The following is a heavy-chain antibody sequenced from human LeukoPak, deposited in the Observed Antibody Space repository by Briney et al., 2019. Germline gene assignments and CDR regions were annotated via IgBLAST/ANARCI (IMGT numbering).Heavy chain of an antibody. CDR1: GFRVNNDY. D-gene: IGHD2-2*01. CDR2: IYSVGST. Sequence: GGSLRLSCEVSGFRVNNDYMNWVRQAPGKGLEWVSIIYSVGSTYYADSVKGRFTISRDNSNNTLFLQMSNLRVDDSGLYYCATDVRSSPLGFWGHGTLVTVSS. V-gene: IGHV3-66*01. CDR3: ATDVRSSPLGF. J-gene: IGHJ4*01.